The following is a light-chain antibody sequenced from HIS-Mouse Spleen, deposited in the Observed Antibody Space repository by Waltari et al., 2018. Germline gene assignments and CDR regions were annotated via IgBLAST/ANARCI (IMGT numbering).Light chain of an antibody. CDR1: QNISSL. V-gene: IGKV1-5*03. J-gene: IGKJ4*01. Sequence: DIQMTQSPSTPSSSVGARVTITCRASQNISSLLAWYQQQPGKAPKRLLYKASSLESGVPSRFSGSGSGTEFTLTISSLQPDDFATYYCQQYNSYSTFGGGTKVEIK. CDR2: KAS. CDR3: QQYNSYST.